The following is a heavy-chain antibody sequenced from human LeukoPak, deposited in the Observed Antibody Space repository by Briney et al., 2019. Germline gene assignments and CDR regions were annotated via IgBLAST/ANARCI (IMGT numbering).Heavy chain of an antibody. CDR1: GGSISSYY. CDR3: ARGWRYCSSTSCSRINWFDP. V-gene: IGHV4-59*01. CDR2: IYYSGST. J-gene: IGHJ5*02. D-gene: IGHD2-2*01. Sequence: PSETLSLTCTVSGGSISSYYWSWIRQPPGKGLEWIGYIYYSGSTNYNPSLKSRVTISVDTSKNHFSLKLSSVTAADTAVYYCARGWRYCSSTSCSRINWFDPWGQGTLVTVSS.